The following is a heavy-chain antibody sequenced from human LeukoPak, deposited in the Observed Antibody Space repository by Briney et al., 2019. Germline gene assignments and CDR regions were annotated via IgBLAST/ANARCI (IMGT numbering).Heavy chain of an antibody. V-gene: IGHV4-61*01. D-gene: IGHD3-3*01. CDR3: DTLQDVRGNDIWSGYHDY. CDR2: IYQSGTA. Sequence: SETLSLTCTVPGSSFRSTTHYWSWIRQPPGKGLEWIAYIYQSGTAKHNPSLKSRVTISLDTSKNQFSLNLSSVTAADTAVYYCDTLQDVRGNDIWSGYHDYWGQGTLVTVSS. CDR1: GSSFRSTTHY. J-gene: IGHJ4*02.